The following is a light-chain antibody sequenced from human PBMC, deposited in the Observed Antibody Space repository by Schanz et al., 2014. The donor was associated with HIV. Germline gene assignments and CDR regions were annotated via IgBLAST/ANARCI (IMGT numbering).Light chain of an antibody. CDR3: QQDGSS. V-gene: IGKV3-20*01. CDR1: QTVSSHF. J-gene: IGKJ3*01. CDR2: GAS. Sequence: EIVLTQSPGTLSLSPGERATLSCRASQTVSSHFLAWYQQKPGQAPRLLIFGASNRATGFPDRFSGSASGTDFTLTISRVEPEDYAVYYCQQDGSSFGPGTKVEIK.